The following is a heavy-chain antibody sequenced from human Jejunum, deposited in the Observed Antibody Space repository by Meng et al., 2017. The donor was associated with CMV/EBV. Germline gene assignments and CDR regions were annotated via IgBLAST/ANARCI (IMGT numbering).Heavy chain of an antibody. D-gene: IGHD6-19*01. CDR3: ARDPSNTSGRYAYFDY. V-gene: IGHV1-18*01. CDR1: GYIFTNYD. Sequence: QVQLVPSGADAKKPGASMKVSCKASGYIFTNYDISWVRQAPGQGLEWMGWISVKNGEAKYPQNFQGRVTMTTDTTTNTAYMDLRSLRSDDTAVYYCARDPSNTSGRYAYFDYWGQGTLVTVSS. J-gene: IGHJ4*02. CDR2: ISVKNGEA.